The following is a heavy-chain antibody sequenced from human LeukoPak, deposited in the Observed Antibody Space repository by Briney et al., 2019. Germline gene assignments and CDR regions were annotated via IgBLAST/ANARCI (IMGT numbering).Heavy chain of an antibody. V-gene: IGHV1-46*01. D-gene: IGHD1-26*01. J-gene: IGHJ4*02. CDR3: ARGRLDYSGSYPHPDY. CDR2: INPNGGST. CDR1: GYTFMNYY. Sequence: ASVKVSCKSSGYTFMNYYMHWVRQAPGQGLEWMGIINPNGGSTSNAQKFQGRVTMTRDTSTSTVYLELSSLRSEDTAVYYCARGRLDYSGSYPHPDYWGQGTLVTVSS.